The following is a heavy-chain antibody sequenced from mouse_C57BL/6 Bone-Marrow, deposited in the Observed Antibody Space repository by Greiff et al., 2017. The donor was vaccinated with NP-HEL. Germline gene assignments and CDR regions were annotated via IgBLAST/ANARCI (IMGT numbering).Heavy chain of an antibody. D-gene: IGHD1-1*01. V-gene: IGHV1-12*01. J-gene: IGHJ1*03. Sequence: SGAELVRPGASVKMSCKASGYTFTSYNMHWVKQTPRHGLEWIGAIYPGNGDTSYNQKFKGKATLTVDKSSSTAYMQLSSLTSEDSAVYFCARNYGSEYFDVWGTGTTVTVSS. CDR1: GYTFTSYN. CDR3: ARNYGSEYFDV. CDR2: IYPGNGDT.